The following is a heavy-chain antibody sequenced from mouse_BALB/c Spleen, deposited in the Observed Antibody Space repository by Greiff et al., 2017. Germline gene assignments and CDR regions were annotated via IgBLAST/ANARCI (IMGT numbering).Heavy chain of an antibody. CDR1: GFTFSDYY. CDR2: ISDGGSYT. V-gene: IGHV5-4*02. Sequence: EVKLMESGGGLVKPGGSLKLSCAASGFTFSDYYMYWVRQTPEKRLEWVATISDGGSYTYYPDSVKGRFTISRDNAKNNLYLQMSSLKSEDTAMYYCARGEAQSWFAYWGQGTLVTVSA. CDR3: ARGEAQSWFAY. J-gene: IGHJ3*01.